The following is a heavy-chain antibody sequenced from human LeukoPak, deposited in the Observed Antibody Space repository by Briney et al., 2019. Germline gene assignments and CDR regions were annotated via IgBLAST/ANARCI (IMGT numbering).Heavy chain of an antibody. CDR1: GGSVGSGDYY. J-gene: IGHJ5*02. CDR2: VHYSENA. D-gene: IGHD1-7*01. CDR3: ARVMTGTWWFDP. Sequence: SETLSLTCTVSGGSVGSGDYYWTWIRQAPGKGLEYIGYVHYSENAYYSPSLRSRLSIFAYTSKNQFSLKLRSVTAADTAVYYCARVMTGTWWFDPWGQGTLVTVSS. V-gene: IGHV4-30-4*01.